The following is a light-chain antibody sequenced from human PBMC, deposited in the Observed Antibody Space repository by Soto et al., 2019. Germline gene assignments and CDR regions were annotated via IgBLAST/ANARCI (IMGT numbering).Light chain of an antibody. CDR2: DVS. J-gene: IGLJ1*01. V-gene: IGLV2-14*01. CDR3: SSHTSSSTSYV. Sequence: QSALAQPASVSGSPGQSITISCTGTSSGVGGYNYVSWYQQHPGKAPKLMIYDVSNRPSGVSNRFSGSKSANTASLTISGLQAEDEADYYCSSHTSSSTSYVFGTGTKVTAL. CDR1: SSGVGGYNY.